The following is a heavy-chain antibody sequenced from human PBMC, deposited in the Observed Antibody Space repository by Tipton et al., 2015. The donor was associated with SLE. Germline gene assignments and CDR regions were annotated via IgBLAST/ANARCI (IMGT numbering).Heavy chain of an antibody. V-gene: IGHV3-33*06. Sequence: SLRLSCAASGFSFSSYGFHWVRQAPGKGPEWVALIWYDGSNKFYSDSVRGRFTISRDNSVNTVYLQMSSLRAQDTGVYYCAKDLGYSGHGDPDFWGQGTLVTVSS. CDR3: AKDLGYSGHGDPDF. D-gene: IGHD5-12*01. CDR1: GFSFSSYG. J-gene: IGHJ4*02. CDR2: IWYDGSNK.